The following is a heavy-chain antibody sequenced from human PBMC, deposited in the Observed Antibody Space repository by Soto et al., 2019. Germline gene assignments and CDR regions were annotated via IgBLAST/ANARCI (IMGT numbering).Heavy chain of an antibody. CDR1: GFTFSSYA. D-gene: IGHD3-9*01. Sequence: SLRLSCAASGFTFSSYAMSWVRQAPGKGLEWVSAISGSGGSTYYADSVKGRFTISRDNSKNTLYPQMNSLRAEDTAVYYCAKAPLPLRYFDWFLGTLDPWGQGTLVTVSS. V-gene: IGHV3-23*01. CDR2: ISGSGGST. CDR3: AKAPLPLRYFDWFLGTLDP. J-gene: IGHJ5*02.